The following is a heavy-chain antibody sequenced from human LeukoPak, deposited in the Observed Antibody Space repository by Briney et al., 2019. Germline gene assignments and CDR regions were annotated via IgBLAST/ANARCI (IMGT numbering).Heavy chain of an antibody. CDR2: IVVGSGNT. Sequence: ASVTVSFKASGFTFTNSATQWVRQARGQRGEWIGWIVVGSGNTNYAQKFQERVTITRDMSTSTAYMELSSLRSGDTAVYYCAAEINYDILTPGWFDPWGQGTLVTVSS. CDR1: GFTFTNSA. CDR3: AAEINYDILTPGWFDP. V-gene: IGHV1-58*02. J-gene: IGHJ5*02. D-gene: IGHD3-9*01.